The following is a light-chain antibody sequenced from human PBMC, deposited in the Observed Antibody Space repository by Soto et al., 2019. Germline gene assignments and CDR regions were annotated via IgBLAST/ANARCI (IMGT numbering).Light chain of an antibody. J-gene: IGKJ1*01. CDR1: LNVNSY. CDR3: QQRLNWPPG. Sequence: VLTHSPATLSFSAWERSTLPCGASLNVNSYLAWYQQKPGQAPRLLIYDAPNRATGVPARFSGSRSGTDFTLTISDLEPADFGLYYCQQRLNWPPGFGQGTKVDIK. V-gene: IGKV3-11*01. CDR2: DAP.